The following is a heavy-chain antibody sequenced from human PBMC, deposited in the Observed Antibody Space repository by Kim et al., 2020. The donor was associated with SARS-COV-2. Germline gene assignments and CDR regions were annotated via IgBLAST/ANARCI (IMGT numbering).Heavy chain of an antibody. J-gene: IGHJ4*02. D-gene: IGHD2-2*01. Sequence: AQKLQGRVTMTTGTSTSTAYMELRSLRSDDTAVYYCARSPVVPAATALDYWGQGTLVTVSS. CDR3: ARSPVVPAATALDY. V-gene: IGHV1-18*01.